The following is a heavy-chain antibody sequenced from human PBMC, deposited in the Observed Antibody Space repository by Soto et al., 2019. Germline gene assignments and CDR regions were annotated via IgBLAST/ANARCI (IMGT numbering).Heavy chain of an antibody. CDR1: GFTFSTFA. CDR2: ISGSGGST. Sequence: EVQLLESGGGLVQPGGSLRLSCAASGFTFSTFAMSWVRQRPGKGLEWVSGISGSGGSTDYADSLKGRFTISRDNSNNTLYLQMSSLRVEDTAVYYCAKGRSGGTYSGAILPFDYWGQGTPVTVSS. D-gene: IGHD1-26*01. V-gene: IGHV3-23*01. CDR3: AKGRSGGTYSGAILPFDY. J-gene: IGHJ4*02.